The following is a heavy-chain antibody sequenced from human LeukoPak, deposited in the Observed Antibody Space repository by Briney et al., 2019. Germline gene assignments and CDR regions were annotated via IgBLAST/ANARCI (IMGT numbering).Heavy chain of an antibody. J-gene: IGHJ3*02. V-gene: IGHV4-59*01. CDR1: GGSISSYY. D-gene: IGHD3-22*01. Sequence: SETLSLTCTVSGGSISSYYWSWIRQPPGKGLEWIGYIYYSGSTNYSPSLKSRVTISVDTSKNQFSLKLSSVTAADTAVYYCARVMAIDSSGYYFDAFDIWGQGTMVTVSS. CDR2: IYYSGST. CDR3: ARVMAIDSSGYYFDAFDI.